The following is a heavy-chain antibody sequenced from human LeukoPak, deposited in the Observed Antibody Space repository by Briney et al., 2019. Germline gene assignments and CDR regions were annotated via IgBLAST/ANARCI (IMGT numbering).Heavy chain of an antibody. D-gene: IGHD4-17*01. CDR3: ATSLYGDYEADF. Sequence: SETLSLTCTFSGTSIKNYYWSWIRQPPGKGLKWIGYVYYSGSTSYNPALESRVSISDGTSGNQVLLWLTSVTAADTAVYFCATSLYGDYEADFWGPGILVTVSS. CDR2: VYYSGST. V-gene: IGHV4-59*01. CDR1: GTSIKNYY. J-gene: IGHJ4*02.